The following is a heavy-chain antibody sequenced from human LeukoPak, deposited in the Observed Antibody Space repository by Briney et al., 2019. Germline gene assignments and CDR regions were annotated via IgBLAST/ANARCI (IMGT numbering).Heavy chain of an antibody. CDR2: IYFSGRT. J-gene: IGHJ4*02. CDR3: ARGGSYWDS. V-gene: IGHV4-39*07. CDR1: GGSMSSGGYY. Sequence: SETLSLTCTVSGGSMSSGGYYWSWIRQHPGREPEWIGSIYFSGRTHYNPSLESRVTISVDTSNNQFSLRLNSVTAADTAVYYCARGGSYWDSWGQGTLVTVSS. D-gene: IGHD3-10*01.